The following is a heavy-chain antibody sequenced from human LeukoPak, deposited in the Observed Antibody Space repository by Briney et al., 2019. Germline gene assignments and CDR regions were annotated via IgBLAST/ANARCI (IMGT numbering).Heavy chain of an antibody. CDR3: ASGTYRMGDY. J-gene: IGHJ4*02. CDR1: GFSFSTYA. Sequence: PGGSLRPSYAASGFSFSTYAMSWVRQAPGKGLEWVSGISGSGVDTHYAGSVKGRFRISRDNSKNTLYLQLSSLRADDTAVYYCASGTYRMGDYWGLGTLVTVSS. CDR2: ISGSGVDT. V-gene: IGHV3-23*01. D-gene: IGHD3-10*01.